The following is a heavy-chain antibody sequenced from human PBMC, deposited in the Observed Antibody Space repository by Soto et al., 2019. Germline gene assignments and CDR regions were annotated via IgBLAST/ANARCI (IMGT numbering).Heavy chain of an antibody. CDR1: GFTFNTHA. J-gene: IGHJ6*02. D-gene: IGHD3-3*01. V-gene: IGHV3-23*01. CDR2: ISGDAETT. Sequence: EVQLLESGGGLLQPGVSLRLSCGPSGFTFNTHAMTWVRQGPGMGLEWTASISGDAETTYYADSVKGRFTVSRDNSKKTLYLQLNSPRVEDTATYYLVKDWSGNKCPCMDVWGQGTTVTVSS. CDR3: VKDWSGNKCPCMDV.